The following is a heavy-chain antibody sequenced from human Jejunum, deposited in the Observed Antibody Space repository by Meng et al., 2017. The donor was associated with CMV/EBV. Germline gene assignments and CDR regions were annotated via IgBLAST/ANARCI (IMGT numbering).Heavy chain of an antibody. CDR3: AKMGIVQLTGEDY. CDR1: GFTVSNYA. V-gene: IGHV3-23*03. D-gene: IGHD7-27*01. CDR2: IYSGTSTT. J-gene: IGHJ4*02. Sequence: AAFGFTVSNYAMSWVRQAPGKGLEWVSVIYSGTSTTKYADSVKGRFTISRDDSKNTLYLQMNSLGVEDTAVYYCAKMGIVQLTGEDYWGQGTLVTVSS.